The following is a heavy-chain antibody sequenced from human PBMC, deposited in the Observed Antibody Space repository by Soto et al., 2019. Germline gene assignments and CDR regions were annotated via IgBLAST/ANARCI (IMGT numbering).Heavy chain of an antibody. Sequence: GGSLRLSCAASGFTFSSYAMSWVRQAPGKGLEWVSAISGSGGSTYYADSVKGRFTISRDNSKNTLYLQMNSLRAEDTAVYYCAKDGAWVWGPARGVDAFDIWGQGTMVTVSS. D-gene: IGHD7-27*01. CDR2: ISGSGGST. V-gene: IGHV3-23*01. J-gene: IGHJ3*02. CDR1: GFTFSSYA. CDR3: AKDGAWVWGPARGVDAFDI.